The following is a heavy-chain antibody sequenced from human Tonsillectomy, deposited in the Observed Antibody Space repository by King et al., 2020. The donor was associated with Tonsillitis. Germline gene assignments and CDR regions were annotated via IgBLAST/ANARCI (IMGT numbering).Heavy chain of an antibody. CDR3: ASSWLSSY. V-gene: IGHV4-34*01. J-gene: IGHJ4*02. CDR2: INHRGIT. D-gene: IGHD5/OR15-5a*01. Sequence: VQLQQWGAGLLKPSKTLSLTCAVYGGSFSGYYWSWIRQLTGKGMEWIGEINHRGITNYNPSLKSRVTISVDTFKDQFSLNLSSVTAADTAVYYCASSWLSSYWGQGTLVTVSS. CDR1: GGSFSGYY.